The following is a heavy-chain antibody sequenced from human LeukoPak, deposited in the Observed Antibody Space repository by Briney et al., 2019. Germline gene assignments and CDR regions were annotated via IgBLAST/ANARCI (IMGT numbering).Heavy chain of an antibody. Sequence: PGRSLRLSCTASGFTFGDYAMSWFRQAPGKGLEWVGFIRSKAYGGTTEYAASVKGRFTISRDDSKSIAYLQMNSLKTEDTAVYYCTSEMATTKGYFDYWGQGTLVTVSS. J-gene: IGHJ4*02. CDR2: IRSKAYGGTT. CDR3: TSEMATTKGYFDY. CDR1: GFTFGDYA. V-gene: IGHV3-49*03. D-gene: IGHD5-24*01.